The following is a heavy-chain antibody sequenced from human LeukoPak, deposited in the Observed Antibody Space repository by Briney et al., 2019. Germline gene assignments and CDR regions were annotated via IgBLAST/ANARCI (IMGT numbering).Heavy chain of an antibody. CDR2: IKKDGSEK. Sequence: GGSLRLSCAASGFIFSSYWMSWVRQVPGKGLEWVANIKKDGSEKKYVDSVKGRFTISRDNAKNTLYLQMNSLRAEDTAVYYCARGYSKGDYWGQGTLVTVSS. CDR3: ARGYSKGDY. V-gene: IGHV3-7*01. J-gene: IGHJ4*02. D-gene: IGHD4-11*01. CDR1: GFIFSSYW.